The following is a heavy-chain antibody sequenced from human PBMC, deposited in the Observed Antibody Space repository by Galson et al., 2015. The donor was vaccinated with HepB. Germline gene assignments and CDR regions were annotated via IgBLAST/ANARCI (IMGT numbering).Heavy chain of an antibody. V-gene: IGHV3-48*04. CDR1: DSTFSSYT. Sequence: SLRLSCAASDSTFSSYTMNWVRQTPGKGLQWVSYISTNGATIHYADSVKGRFTIARDNAKNTLWLQMDSLRGEDTAVSYCATTKFGSGAYWTFDIWGQGTLVTVSS. CDR2: ISTNGATI. D-gene: IGHD4/OR15-4a*01. CDR3: ATTKFGSGAYWTFDI. J-gene: IGHJ3*02.